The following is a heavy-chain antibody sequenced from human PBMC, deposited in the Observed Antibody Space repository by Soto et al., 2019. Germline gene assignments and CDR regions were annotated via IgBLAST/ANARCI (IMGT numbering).Heavy chain of an antibody. Sequence: GGSLRLSCAASGFTFDDYAMHWVRQAPGKGLEWVSGISWNSGSIGYADSVKGRFTISRDNAKNSLYLQMNSLRAEDTALYYCAKDTEQWLVVGGGAFDIWGQGTMVTVSS. CDR2: ISWNSGSI. CDR3: AKDTEQWLVVGGGAFDI. D-gene: IGHD6-19*01. J-gene: IGHJ3*02. V-gene: IGHV3-9*01. CDR1: GFTFDDYA.